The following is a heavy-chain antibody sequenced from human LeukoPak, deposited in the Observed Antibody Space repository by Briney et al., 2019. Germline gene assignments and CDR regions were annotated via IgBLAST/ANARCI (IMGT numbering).Heavy chain of an antibody. D-gene: IGHD6-13*01. CDR2: INHSGST. J-gene: IGHJ4*02. Sequence: PSETLSLTCAVYGGSFSGYYWSWIRQPPGKGLEWIGEINHSGSTNYNPSLKSRVTISVDTSKNQFSLKLSSVTAADTAVYYCARLEEDWYSSDYWGQGTLVTVSS. CDR1: GGSFSGYY. V-gene: IGHV4-34*01. CDR3: ARLEEDWYSSDY.